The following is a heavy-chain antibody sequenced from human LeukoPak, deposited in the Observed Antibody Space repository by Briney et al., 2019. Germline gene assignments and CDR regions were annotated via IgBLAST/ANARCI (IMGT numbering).Heavy chain of an antibody. D-gene: IGHD3-3*01. CDR3: ARLRLDWSGQGGAFDI. V-gene: IGHV4-30-2*01. CDR1: GGSISSGGYY. J-gene: IGHJ3*02. Sequence: SETLSLTCTVSGGSISSGGYYWSWIRQPPGKGLEWIGYIYHSGSAYYNPSLKSRVTISVDRSKNQFSLKLSSVTAADTAVYYCARLRLDWSGQGGAFDIWGQGTMVTVSS. CDR2: IYHSGSA.